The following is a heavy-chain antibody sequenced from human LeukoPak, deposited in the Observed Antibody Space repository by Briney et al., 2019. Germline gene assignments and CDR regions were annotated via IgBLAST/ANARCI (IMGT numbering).Heavy chain of an antibody. D-gene: IGHD6-13*01. J-gene: IGHJ4*02. CDR3: ARAGGYSSSWHPGAFDY. CDR1: GFTFSNYN. CDR2: ISSSRSYI. Sequence: PGGSLRLSCAASGFTFSNYNMNWVRQAPGQGLEWVSSISSSRSYIYYADSVKGRFTISRDNAKNSLYLQMNSLRAEDTAVYYCARAGGYSSSWHPGAFDYWGQGTLVTVSS. V-gene: IGHV3-21*01.